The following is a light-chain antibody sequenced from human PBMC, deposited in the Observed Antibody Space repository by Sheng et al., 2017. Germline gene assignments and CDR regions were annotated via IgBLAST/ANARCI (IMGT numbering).Light chain of an antibody. V-gene: IGKV3-15*01. Sequence: NVLTQSPGTLSLSPGERATLSCRASQSVTGNYLAWYQQKPGQAPRLLIYGASTRATGIPARFSGSGSGTEFTLTISSLQSEDFAVYYCQQYNNWPPLTFGGGTKVEIK. J-gene: IGKJ4*01. CDR3: QQYNNWPPLT. CDR1: QSVTGNY. CDR2: GAS.